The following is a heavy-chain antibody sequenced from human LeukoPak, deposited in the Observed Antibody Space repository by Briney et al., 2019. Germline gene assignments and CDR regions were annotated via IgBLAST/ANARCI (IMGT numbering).Heavy chain of an antibody. J-gene: IGHJ1*01. D-gene: IGHD1-26*01. CDR2: ISYDGSNK. CDR1: GFTFSSYA. V-gene: IGHV3-30-3*01. Sequence: GGSLRLSCAASGFTFSSYAMHWVRQAPGKGLEWVAVISYDGSNKYYADSVKGRFTISRDNSKNTLYLQMNSLRAEDTAVYYCAGDMVGAIAREYFQHWGQGTLVTVSS. CDR3: AGDMVGAIAREYFQH.